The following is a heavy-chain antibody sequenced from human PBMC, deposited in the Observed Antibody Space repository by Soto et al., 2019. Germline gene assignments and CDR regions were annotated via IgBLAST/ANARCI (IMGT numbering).Heavy chain of an antibody. V-gene: IGHV3-11*01. J-gene: IGHJ4*02. CDR2: ISTNGLNI. D-gene: IGHD2-15*01. CDR3: ARLPPNSCRGGSCSPY. CDR1: GFTFSDYY. Sequence: GGSLRLSCVASGFTFSDYYISWIRQTPWKGLEWDSYISTNGLNIYYADSVKGRFTISRDNTKNSLYLQMNSLRAEDTAVYYCARLPPNSCRGGSCSPYCGQGPLVTVSS.